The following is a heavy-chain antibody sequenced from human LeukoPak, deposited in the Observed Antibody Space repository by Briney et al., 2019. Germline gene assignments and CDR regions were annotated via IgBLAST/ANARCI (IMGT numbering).Heavy chain of an antibody. CDR2: INHSGST. J-gene: IGHJ4*02. Sequence: NPSETLSLTCAVYGGSFSGYYWSWIRQPPGKGLEWIGEINHSGSTNYNPSLKSRVTISVDTSKNQFSLKLSSVTAADTAVYYCAGGSAIYDYVWGSYRPYFQFGYWGQGTLVTVSS. CDR1: GGSFSGYY. V-gene: IGHV4-34*01. CDR3: AGGSAIYDYVWGSYRPYFQFGY. D-gene: IGHD3-16*02.